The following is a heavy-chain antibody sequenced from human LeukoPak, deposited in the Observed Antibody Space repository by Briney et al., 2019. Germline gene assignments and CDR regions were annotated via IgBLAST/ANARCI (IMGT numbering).Heavy chain of an antibody. CDR1: GYTFTSYY. J-gene: IGHJ4*02. CDR3: ARASYHYGSGSFLLYDY. CDR2: INPSGGST. Sequence: ASVKVSCKASGYTFTSYYMHWVRQAPGQGLEWMGIINPSGGSTSYAQKFQGRVTMTRDTSTSTVYMELSSLRSEDTAVYYCARASYHYGSGSFLLYDYWGQGTLVTVSS. D-gene: IGHD3-10*01. V-gene: IGHV1-46*01.